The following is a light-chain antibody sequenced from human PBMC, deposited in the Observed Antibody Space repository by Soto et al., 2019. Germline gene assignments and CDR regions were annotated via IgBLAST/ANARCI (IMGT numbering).Light chain of an antibody. J-gene: IGKJ2*01. V-gene: IGKV3-20*01. CDR3: QQYGSSPYT. CDR1: QSVSSSY. Sequence: EIVLTQSPGPLSLSPGERATLSCRASQSVSSSYLAWYQQKPGQAPRLLIYGASSRATGIPVRFSGSGSGTDFTLTSSRREPEYCAVYYCQQYGSSPYTFGQGTKLEIK. CDR2: GAS.